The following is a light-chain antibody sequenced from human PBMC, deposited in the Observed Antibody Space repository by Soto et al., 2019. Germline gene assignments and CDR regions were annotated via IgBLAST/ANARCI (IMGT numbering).Light chain of an antibody. V-gene: IGKV3-20*01. CDR3: QQYGGSPFT. CDR2: AAS. CDR1: QSVSVNS. Sequence: DIVLTQSPGTLSLSPGERATLSCRASQSVSVNSLAWYQQKGGQHPRLLIYAASTRATGVPYRFSGTGSGTDFALTISILETDDSSVYYCQQYGGSPFTFGPGTKVDIK. J-gene: IGKJ3*01.